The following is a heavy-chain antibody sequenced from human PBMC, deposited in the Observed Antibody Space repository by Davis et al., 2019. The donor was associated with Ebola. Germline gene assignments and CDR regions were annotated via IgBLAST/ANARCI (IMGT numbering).Heavy chain of an antibody. J-gene: IGHJ4*02. D-gene: IGHD6-13*01. CDR3: ARSIAAAAFDY. Sequence: AASVKVSCKASGYTFTSYAMHWARKAPGQRLEWMGWINAGNGNTKYSQKFQGRVTITRDTSESTAYMELSSLRSEDTAVYYCARSIAAAAFDYWGQGTLVTVSS. V-gene: IGHV1-3*01. CDR2: INAGNGNT. CDR1: GYTFTSYA.